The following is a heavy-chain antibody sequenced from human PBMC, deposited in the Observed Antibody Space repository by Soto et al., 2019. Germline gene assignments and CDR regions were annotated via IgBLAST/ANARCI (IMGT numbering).Heavy chain of an antibody. Sequence: PGGSLRLSCAASGFTFSSYGMHWVRQAPGKGLEWVAVISYDGSNKYYADSVKGRFTISRDNSKNTLYLQMNSLRAEDTAVYYCAKDPESLIHYWGQGTLVTVSS. J-gene: IGHJ4*02. CDR2: ISYDGSNK. D-gene: IGHD3-16*01. CDR3: AKDPESLIHY. CDR1: GFTFSSYG. V-gene: IGHV3-30*18.